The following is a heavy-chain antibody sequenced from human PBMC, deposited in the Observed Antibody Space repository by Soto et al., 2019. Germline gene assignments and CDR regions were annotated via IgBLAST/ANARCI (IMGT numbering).Heavy chain of an antibody. D-gene: IGHD3-9*01. J-gene: IGHJ4*02. CDR2: ISGSGGST. V-gene: IGHV3-23*01. Sequence: GGSLRLSCAASGFTFSSYAMNWVRQAPEKGLEWVSGISGSGGSTYYSDSVKGRFTISRDNSKNTLYLQMNSLRAEDTAVYYCAKNQLTFFDYWGQGTLVTVSS. CDR1: GFTFSSYA. CDR3: AKNQLTFFDY.